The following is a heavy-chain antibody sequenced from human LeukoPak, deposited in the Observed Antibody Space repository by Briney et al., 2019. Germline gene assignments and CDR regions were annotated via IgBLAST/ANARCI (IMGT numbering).Heavy chain of an antibody. CDR1: GYNFTTYG. CDR2: ISPYNSNT. J-gene: IGHJ3*02. CDR3: AREAPVAAGSDTFDI. Sequence: GASVKVSCKSSGYNFTTYGISWMRQAPGQSLEWMGWISPYNSNTKYAQTLQGRVTMTTDTSTNTAYMEVRSLRSDDTAVYYCAREAPVAAGSDTFDIWGQGTMVTVSS. V-gene: IGHV1-18*01. D-gene: IGHD6-19*01.